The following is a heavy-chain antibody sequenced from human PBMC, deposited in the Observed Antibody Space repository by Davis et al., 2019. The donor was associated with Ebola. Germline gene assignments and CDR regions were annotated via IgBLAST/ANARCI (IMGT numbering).Heavy chain of an antibody. J-gene: IGHJ5*02. CDR1: GYSFTSYW. CDR2: IYPADSDT. Sequence: GGSLRLSCKGSGYSFTSYWIGWVRQMPGEGLEWMGIIYPADSDTRYSPSFQGQVTISADKSISTAYLQWSSLKASDTAMYYCARHSYSSGWYGEKDNWFDPWGQGTLVTVSS. CDR3: ARHSYSSGWYGEKDNWFDP. V-gene: IGHV5-51*01. D-gene: IGHD6-19*01.